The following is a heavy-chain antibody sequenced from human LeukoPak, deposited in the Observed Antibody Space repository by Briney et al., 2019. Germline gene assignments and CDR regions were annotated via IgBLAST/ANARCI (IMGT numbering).Heavy chain of an antibody. V-gene: IGHV3-30*18. CDR3: AKERFYGDDPWFDY. Sequence: GGSLRLSCAASGFTFSSYGMHWVRQAPGKGLEWVAVISYDGSNKYYADSVKGRFTISRDNSKNTLYLQMNSLRAEDTAVYYCAKERFYGDDPWFDYWGQGTLVTVSS. D-gene: IGHD4-17*01. CDR1: GFTFSSYG. CDR2: ISYDGSNK. J-gene: IGHJ4*02.